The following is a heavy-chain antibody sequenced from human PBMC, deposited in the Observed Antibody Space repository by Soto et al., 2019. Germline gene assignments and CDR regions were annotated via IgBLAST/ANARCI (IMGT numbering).Heavy chain of an antibody. CDR2: IKQDGSEK. Sequence: GGSLRLSCAASGFTFSSYWMSWVRQAPGKGLEWVANIKQDGSEKYYVDSVKGRFTISRDNAKNSLYLQMNSLRAEDTAVYYCARAVPEYYYYYMDVWGKGTTVTVSS. D-gene: IGHD2-2*01. V-gene: IGHV3-7*01. CDR1: GFTFSSYW. CDR3: ARAVPEYYYYYMDV. J-gene: IGHJ6*03.